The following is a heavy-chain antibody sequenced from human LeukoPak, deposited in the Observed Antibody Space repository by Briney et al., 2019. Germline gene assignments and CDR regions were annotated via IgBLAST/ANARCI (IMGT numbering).Heavy chain of an antibody. J-gene: IGHJ4*02. CDR2: ISYDGSNK. Sequence: PGRSLRLSCAAFGFTFSSYAMHWVRQAPGKGLEWVAVISYDGSNKYYADSVKGRFTISRDNSKNTLYLQMNSLRAEDTAVYYCARDHRPYYYDSMTYWGQGTLVTVSS. CDR1: GFTFSSYA. CDR3: ARDHRPYYYDSMTY. D-gene: IGHD3-22*01. V-gene: IGHV3-30-3*01.